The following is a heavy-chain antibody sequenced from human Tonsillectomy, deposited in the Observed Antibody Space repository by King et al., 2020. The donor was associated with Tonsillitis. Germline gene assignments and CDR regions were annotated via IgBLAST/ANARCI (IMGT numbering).Heavy chain of an antibody. D-gene: IGHD2-15*01. Sequence: QLVQSGAEVKKPGASVRVSCKASGYTFTDFYMHWVRQAPGQGLEWMGWINPNNGDTNYAQKFQGRVTMTRDTSISTAYMELSRLRSDDTAVYYCARDLGCSGGSCYSEDFDYWGQGTLVTVSS. V-gene: IGHV1-2*02. CDR3: ARDLGCSGGSCYSEDFDY. CDR2: INPNNGDT. J-gene: IGHJ4*02. CDR1: GYTFTDFY.